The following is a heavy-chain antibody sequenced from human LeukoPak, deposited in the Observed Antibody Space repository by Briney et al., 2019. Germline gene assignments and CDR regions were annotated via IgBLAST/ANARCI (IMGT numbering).Heavy chain of an antibody. CDR1: GGSISSYY. Sequence: SETLSLTCTVSGGSISSYYWSWIRQPPGKGLEWIGYIYYSGSTNYNPSLKSRVTISVDTSKNQFYLKLSSVTAADTAVYYCARHRDSSSWYFDYWGQGTLVTVSS. D-gene: IGHD6-13*01. J-gene: IGHJ4*02. V-gene: IGHV4-59*08. CDR3: ARHRDSSSWYFDY. CDR2: IYYSGST.